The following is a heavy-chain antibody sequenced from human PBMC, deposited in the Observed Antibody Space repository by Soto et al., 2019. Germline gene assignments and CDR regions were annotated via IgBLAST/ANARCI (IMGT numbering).Heavy chain of an antibody. CDR3: ASVLGSRRSGSYPSY. CDR1: GFIISDCS. D-gene: IGHD3-10*01. V-gene: IGHV3-48*01. J-gene: IGHJ4*02. Sequence: EVQLVESGGGLVQPGGSLRLSCAASGFIISDCSMNWVRRAPGKGREWISYISTNNEAIYYADSVKGRFTISRDNAKNSLYLQMNSLRAEDTALYYCASVLGSRRSGSYPSYWGQGTLVTVSS. CDR2: ISTNNEAI.